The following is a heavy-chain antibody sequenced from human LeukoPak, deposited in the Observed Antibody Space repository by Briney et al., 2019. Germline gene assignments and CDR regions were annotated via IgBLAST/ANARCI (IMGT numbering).Heavy chain of an antibody. CDR2: INHSGST. CDR3: ARLNAAAGLGAYYYYYMDV. CDR1: GGSISSSNW. J-gene: IGHJ6*03. V-gene: IGHV4-4*02. D-gene: IGHD6-13*01. Sequence: SGTLSLTCAVSGGSISSSNWWSWVRQPPGKGLEWIGEINHSGSTNYNPSLKSRVTISVDTSKNQFSLKLSSVTAADTAVYYCARLNAAAGLGAYYYYYMDVWGKGTTVTISS.